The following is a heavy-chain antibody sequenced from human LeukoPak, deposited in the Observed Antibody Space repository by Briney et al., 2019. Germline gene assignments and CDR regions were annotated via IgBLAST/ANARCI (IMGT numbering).Heavy chain of an antibody. CDR2: IREDGSEK. J-gene: IGHJ4*02. D-gene: IGHD5-18*01. CDR3: ARGIQLWSYYLDS. Sequence: PGGSLRLSCAASGFTFSSSWMNWVRLAPGRGLEWVANIREDGSEKYYVDSVKGRFTISRDNAKNSLYLQMNSLRDEDTAVYFCARGIQLWSYYLDSWGQGTLVTVSS. V-gene: IGHV3-7*01. CDR1: GFTFSSSW.